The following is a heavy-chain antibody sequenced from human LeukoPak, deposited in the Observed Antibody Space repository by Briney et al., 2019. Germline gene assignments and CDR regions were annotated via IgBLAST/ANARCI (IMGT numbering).Heavy chain of an antibody. CDR2: IYTSGST. V-gene: IGHV4-4*07. D-gene: IGHD3-22*01. Sequence: SETLSLTCTVSGGSISSYYWSWIRQPAGKGLEWIERIYTSGSTNYNPSLKSRVTMSVDTSKNQFSLKLSSVTAADTAVYYCARDNYYYDSSGYTHYYYYYMDVWGKGTTVTVSS. J-gene: IGHJ6*03. CDR3: ARDNYYYDSSGYTHYYYYYMDV. CDR1: GGSISSYY.